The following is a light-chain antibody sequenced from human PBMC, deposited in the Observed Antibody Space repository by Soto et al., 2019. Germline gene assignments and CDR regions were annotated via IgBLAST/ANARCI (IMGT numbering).Light chain of an antibody. V-gene: IGKV1-39*01. Sequence: DIQMTKSPSSLSASVGDRVTITCRASQSISSYLNWYQQKPGKAPKLLIYAASSLQSGVPSRFSGSGSGTDFTLTISILQPEDFATYYCQQSYSTPQTFGQGTKLEIK. CDR1: QSISSY. J-gene: IGKJ2*01. CDR2: AAS. CDR3: QQSYSTPQT.